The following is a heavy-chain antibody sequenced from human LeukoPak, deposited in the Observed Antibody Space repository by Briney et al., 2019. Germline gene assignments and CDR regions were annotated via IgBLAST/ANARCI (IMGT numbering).Heavy chain of an antibody. D-gene: IGHD5-18*01. CDR3: ARDRGYSYGYDY. CDR1: GGSISSGGYS. J-gene: IGHJ4*02. Sequence: SETLSLTCAVSGGSISSGGYSWSWIRQPPGQGLEWIGYIYHSGSTYYNPSLKSRVTISVDRSKNQISLKLSSVTAADTAVCYCARDRGYSYGYDYWGQGTLVTVSS. V-gene: IGHV4-30-2*01. CDR2: IYHSGST.